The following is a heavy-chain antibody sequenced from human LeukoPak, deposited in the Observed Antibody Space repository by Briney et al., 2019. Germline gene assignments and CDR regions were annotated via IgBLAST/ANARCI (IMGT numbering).Heavy chain of an antibody. D-gene: IGHD4-17*01. V-gene: IGHV3-23*01. CDR2: ITNSGDST. CDR3: AKDIYADYGGVDY. J-gene: IGHJ4*02. CDR1: GSTFSSKA. Sequence: GGSLRLSCVVSGSTFSSKAMSWVRQAPGKGGEGVSGITNSGDSTYCAESVKGGFTIDRENTKNTLYLQMNTLRAEDTALYYCAKDIYADYGGVDYWGQGTLVTVSS.